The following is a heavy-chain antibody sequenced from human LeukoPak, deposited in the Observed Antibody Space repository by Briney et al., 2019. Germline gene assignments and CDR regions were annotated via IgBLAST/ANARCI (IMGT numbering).Heavy chain of an antibody. CDR3: ARDHSSAGYTYYYYYMDV. D-gene: IGHD2-2*02. CDR1: GGSISSSTYY. Sequence: SETLSLTCIISGGSISSSTYYWGWIRQPPGKGLEWIGTLYYSGKTYYNPSLKSRVTTSIDTSKNQFSLKLTSATAADTAVYYCARDHSSAGYTYYYYYMDVWGKGTTVTVSS. V-gene: IGHV4-39*07. J-gene: IGHJ6*03. CDR2: LYYSGKT.